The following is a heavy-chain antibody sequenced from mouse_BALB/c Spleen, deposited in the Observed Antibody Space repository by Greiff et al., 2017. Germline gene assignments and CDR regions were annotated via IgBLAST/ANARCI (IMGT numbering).Heavy chain of an antibody. CDR3: ARTGYYDYGRGWFAY. D-gene: IGHD2-4*01. CDR2: IWSGGST. V-gene: IGHV2-2*02. Sequence: VQGVESGPGLVQPSQSLSITCTVSGFSLTSYGVHWVRQSPGKGLEWLGVIWSGGSTDYNAAFISRLSISKDNSKSQVFFKMNSLQANDTAIYYCARTGYYDYGRGWFAYWGQGTLVTVSA. J-gene: IGHJ3*01. CDR1: GFSLTSYG.